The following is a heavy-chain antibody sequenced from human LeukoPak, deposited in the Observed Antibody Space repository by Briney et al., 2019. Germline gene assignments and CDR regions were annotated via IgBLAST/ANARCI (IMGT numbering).Heavy chain of an antibody. CDR3: ARDPGPGIAVAGDAFDI. V-gene: IGHV3-11*04. Sequence: GGSLRLSCAASGFTFSDYYMSWIRQAPGKGLEWVSYISGSRSTIYYADSVRGRFTISRDNAKKSLYLQMNSLRAEDTAVYYCARDPGPGIAVAGDAFDIWGQGTMVTVSS. D-gene: IGHD6-19*01. J-gene: IGHJ3*02. CDR1: GFTFSDYY. CDR2: ISGSRSTI.